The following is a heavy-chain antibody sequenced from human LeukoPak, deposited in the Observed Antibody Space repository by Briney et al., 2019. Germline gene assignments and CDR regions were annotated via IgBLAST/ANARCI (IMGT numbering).Heavy chain of an antibody. J-gene: IGHJ4*02. CDR2: IIPIFGTA. Sequence: ASVKVSCKASGGTFSSYAISWVRLAPGQGLEWMGGIIPIFGTANYAQKFQGRVTITADESTSTAYMELSSLRSADTAVYYCARDSHGWFGEFRMDYWGQGTLVTVSS. D-gene: IGHD3-10*01. V-gene: IGHV1-69*01. CDR3: ARDSHGWFGEFRMDY. CDR1: GGTFSSYA.